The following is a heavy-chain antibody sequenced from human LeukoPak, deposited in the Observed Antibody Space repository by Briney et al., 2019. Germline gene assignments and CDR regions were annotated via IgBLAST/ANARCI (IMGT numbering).Heavy chain of an antibody. CDR1: GGSISSSSYY. CDR2: IYYSGST. CDR3: ARLGIAVAGTGVDY. Sequence: SETLPLTCTVSGGSISSSSYYWGWIRQPPGKGLEWIGSIYYSGSTYYNPSLKSRVTISVDTSKNQFSLKLSSVTAADTAVYYCARLGIAVAGTGVDYWGQGTLVTVSS. D-gene: IGHD6-19*01. V-gene: IGHV4-39*01. J-gene: IGHJ4*02.